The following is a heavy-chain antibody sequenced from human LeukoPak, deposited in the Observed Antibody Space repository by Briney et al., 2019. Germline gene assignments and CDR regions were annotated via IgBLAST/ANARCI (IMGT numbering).Heavy chain of an antibody. D-gene: IGHD6-19*01. CDR1: GYTFTGYY. CDR2: INPNSGGT. CDR3: ASEAVAGISSFDY. J-gene: IGHJ4*02. Sequence: ASVKVSCKASGYTFTGYYMHWVRQAPGQGLEWMGWINPNSGGTNYAQKFQGRVTMTRNTSISTAYMELSRLRSDDTAVYYCASEAVAGISSFDYWGQGTLVTVSS. V-gene: IGHV1-2*02.